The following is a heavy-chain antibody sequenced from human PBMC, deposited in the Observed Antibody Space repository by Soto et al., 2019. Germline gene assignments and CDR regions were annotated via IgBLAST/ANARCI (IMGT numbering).Heavy chain of an antibody. V-gene: IGHV3-30*03. J-gene: IGHJ4*02. CDR3: ATLTKYDILTGFYPC. Sequence: PGGSLRLSCAASGFTFNSYGIHWVRQAPGKGLEWVAVISHDGSTYYADSVKGRFIISRDNSNNTLYFQMNSLRAEDTAVYYCATLTKYDILTGFYPCWGQGTLVTVSS. CDR2: ISHDGST. CDR1: GFTFNSYG. D-gene: IGHD3-9*01.